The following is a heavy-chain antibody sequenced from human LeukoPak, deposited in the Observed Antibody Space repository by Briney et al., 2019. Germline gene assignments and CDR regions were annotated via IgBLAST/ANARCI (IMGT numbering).Heavy chain of an antibody. J-gene: IGHJ4*02. CDR2: INPNDGDT. D-gene: IGHD2-2*01. Sequence: SVMVSCKASAYTFTDNYMHWVRQAPRQGFEWMGWINPNDGDTNYAQKFQGRVTMTRDTSISTAHMEVSRLRSDDTAVYYCARANFRYCSSTTCLFDYWGQGDLVTVSS. CDR3: ARANFRYCSSTTCLFDY. CDR1: AYTFTDNY. V-gene: IGHV1-2*02.